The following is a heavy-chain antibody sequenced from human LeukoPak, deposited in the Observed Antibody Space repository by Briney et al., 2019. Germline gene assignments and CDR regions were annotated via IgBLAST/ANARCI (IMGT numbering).Heavy chain of an antibody. CDR2: INHSGST. V-gene: IGHV4-34*01. J-gene: IGHJ4*02. Sequence: SETLSLTCAVYGGSFSGYYWSSIRQPPGKGLEWVGEINHSGSTNYNPSLKSRVTISVDTSKNQCSLKLSSVTAADTAVYYCARDGIVLDYWGQGTLVTVSS. D-gene: IGHD2-8*01. CDR3: ARDGIVLDY. CDR1: GGSFSGYY.